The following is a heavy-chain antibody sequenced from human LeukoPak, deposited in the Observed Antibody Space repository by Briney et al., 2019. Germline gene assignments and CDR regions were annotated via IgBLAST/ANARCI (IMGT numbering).Heavy chain of an antibody. V-gene: IGHV4-59*01. Sequence: PSETLSLTCAVYGGPFSGYYWSWIRQPPGKGLEWIGCIYYSGSTNYNPSLNSRVTISVDTSKNQFSLKLTSVTAADTAVYYCVRPIRGYSFDYYDYWGQGTLVTVCS. D-gene: IGHD5-18*01. CDR3: VRPIRGYSFDYYDY. CDR1: GGPFSGYY. J-gene: IGHJ4*02. CDR2: IYYSGST.